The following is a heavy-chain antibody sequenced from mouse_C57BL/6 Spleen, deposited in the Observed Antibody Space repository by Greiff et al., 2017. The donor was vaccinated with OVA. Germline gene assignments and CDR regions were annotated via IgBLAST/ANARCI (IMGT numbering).Heavy chain of an antibody. CDR2: INPYNGGT. D-gene: IGHD2-3*01. V-gene: IGHV1-19*01. CDR3: ARADGYYDY. CDR1: GYTFTDYY. Sequence: ELKLQDSEPVLVKPGASVKMSCKASGYTFTDYYMNWVKQSHGKSLEWIGVINPYNGGTSYNQKFKGKATLTVDKSSSTAYMELNSLTSEDSAVYYCARADGYYDYWGQGTTLTVSS. J-gene: IGHJ2*01.